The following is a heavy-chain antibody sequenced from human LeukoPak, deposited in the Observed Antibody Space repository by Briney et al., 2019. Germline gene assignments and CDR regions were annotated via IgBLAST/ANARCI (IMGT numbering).Heavy chain of an antibody. V-gene: IGHV4-34*01. Sequence: PSETLSLTCAVYGGSFSGYYWSWIRQPPGKGLEWIGEINHSGSTNYNPSLKSRVTISVDTSKSQFSLKLSSVTAADTAVYYCARGLKYYYDSSGYPPLGYWGQGTLVTVSS. CDR1: GGSFSGYY. J-gene: IGHJ4*02. CDR3: ARGLKYYYDSSGYPPLGY. D-gene: IGHD3-22*01. CDR2: INHSGST.